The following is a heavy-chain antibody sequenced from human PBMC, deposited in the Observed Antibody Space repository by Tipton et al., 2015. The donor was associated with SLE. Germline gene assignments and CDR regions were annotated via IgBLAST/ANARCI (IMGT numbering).Heavy chain of an antibody. CDR2: IYYSGST. CDR3: ARRGVLGGYFTPLVYFDL. CDR1: GGSISSYY. D-gene: IGHD6-13*01. Sequence: LRLSCTVSGGSISSYYWSWIRQPPGKGLEWIGYIYYSGSTNYNPSLKSRVTISVDTSKNQFSLKLSSVTAADTAVYYCARRGVLGGYFTPLVYFDLWGRGTLVTVSS. V-gene: IGHV4-59*01. J-gene: IGHJ2*01.